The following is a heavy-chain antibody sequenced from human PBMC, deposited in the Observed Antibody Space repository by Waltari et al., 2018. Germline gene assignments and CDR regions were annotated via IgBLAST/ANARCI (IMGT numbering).Heavy chain of an antibody. J-gene: IGHJ6*02. CDR1: GSTFTSYA. Sequence: QVQLVQSGAEVKKPGASVKGSCKASGSTFTSYAMHWVSQAPGQWHEWMGWINAGYGNTKYSHKFQGRVTITRDTSASTAYMELSSLRSEDTAVYYCSRVLSHGVSYGMDFWGQGTTVTVSS. CDR3: SRVLSHGVSYGMDF. V-gene: IGHV1-3*01. D-gene: IGHD3-10*01. CDR2: INAGYGNT.